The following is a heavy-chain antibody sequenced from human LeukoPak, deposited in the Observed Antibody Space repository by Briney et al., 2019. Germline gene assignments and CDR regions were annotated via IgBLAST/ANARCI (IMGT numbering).Heavy chain of an antibody. Sequence: PGGSLRLSCAASGFTFSSYWMSWVRQAPGKGLEWVANIKQDGSEKYYVDSVKGRFTISRDNAKNSLYLQMNSLRAEDTAVYYCAREESDFWSGYYDDYYYYYMDVWGKGTTVTVSS. J-gene: IGHJ6*03. D-gene: IGHD3-3*01. CDR2: IKQDGSEK. V-gene: IGHV3-7*01. CDR1: GFTFSSYW. CDR3: AREESDFWSGYYDDYYYYYMDV.